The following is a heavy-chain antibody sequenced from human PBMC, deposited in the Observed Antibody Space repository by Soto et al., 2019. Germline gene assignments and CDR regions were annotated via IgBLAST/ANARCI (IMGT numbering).Heavy chain of an antibody. D-gene: IGHD1-26*01. V-gene: IGHV1-18*01. CDR3: ARDRGSYALDY. Sequence: QVQLVQSGAEVKKPGASVKVSCKASGYAFTNYSICWVRHAPGQGLEWMGWISANNGNTNYEQKLQGRVTMTTDTSTSTAYMELRSLRSDDTAVYYCARDRGSYALDYWGQGTLVTVSS. CDR1: GYAFTNYS. CDR2: ISANNGNT. J-gene: IGHJ4*02.